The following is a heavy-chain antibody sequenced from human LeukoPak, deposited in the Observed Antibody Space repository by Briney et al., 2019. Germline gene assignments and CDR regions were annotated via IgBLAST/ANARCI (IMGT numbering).Heavy chain of an antibody. Sequence: QPGGSLRLSCAASGFTFSSYGVHWVRQAPGKGLEWVAVISYDGSNKYYADSVKGRFTISRDNSKNTPYLQMNSLRAEDTAVYYCAKGVDTAMVDFDYWGQGTLVTVSS. V-gene: IGHV3-30*18. CDR1: GFTFSSYG. CDR3: AKGVDTAMVDFDY. D-gene: IGHD5-18*01. CDR2: ISYDGSNK. J-gene: IGHJ4*02.